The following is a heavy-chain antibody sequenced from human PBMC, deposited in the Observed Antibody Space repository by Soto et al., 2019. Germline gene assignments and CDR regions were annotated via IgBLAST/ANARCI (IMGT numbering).Heavy chain of an antibody. J-gene: IGHJ4*02. CDR3: ARDLEGIAVTGGYYVDY. CDR1: GYTFTSYD. V-gene: IGHV1-18*04. D-gene: IGHD6-19*01. Sequence: VSVKVSCKSPGYTFTSYDMYWVRQAPGQGLEWMGIINPSNGNTNYAQKLQGRVTMTTDTSTNTAYMELRSLRSDDTAVYYCARDLEGIAVTGGYYVDYWGQGTLVTVSS. CDR2: INPSNGNT.